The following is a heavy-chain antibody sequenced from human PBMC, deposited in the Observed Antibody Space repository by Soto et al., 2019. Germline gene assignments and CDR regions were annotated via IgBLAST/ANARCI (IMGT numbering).Heavy chain of an antibody. D-gene: IGHD3-10*01. Sequence: QVQLQESSPGLVKPSETLSLTCTVSGGSISSYYWSWIRQPPGKGLEWIGYIYYSGSTNYNPSLQSRLTISLDTSKNQFSLTLRSVTAADTAVYYCARSAGDWYFDLWGRGTLVTVSS. CDR1: GGSISSYY. CDR2: IYYSGST. J-gene: IGHJ2*01. CDR3: ARSAGDWYFDL. V-gene: IGHV4-59*01.